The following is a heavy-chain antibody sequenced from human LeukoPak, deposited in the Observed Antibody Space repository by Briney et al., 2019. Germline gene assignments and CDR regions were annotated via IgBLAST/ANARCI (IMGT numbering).Heavy chain of an antibody. Sequence: VKVSCKASGGTFSSYAISWVRQAPGRGLEWMGGIIPIFGTANYAQKFQGRVTITADESTSTAYMELSSLRSEDTAVYYCTRDGYYDSSGYYWYYFDYWGQGTLVTVSS. CDR2: IIPIFGTA. D-gene: IGHD3-22*01. J-gene: IGHJ4*02. CDR1: GGTFSSYA. CDR3: TRDGYYDSSGYYWYYFDY. V-gene: IGHV1-69*13.